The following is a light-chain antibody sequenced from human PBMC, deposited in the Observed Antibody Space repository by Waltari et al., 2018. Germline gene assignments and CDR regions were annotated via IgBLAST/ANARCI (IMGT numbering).Light chain of an antibody. Sequence: EIVLTQSPGTLSLSPGERATLSCRASQSVSSSYLAWYQQKPGQAPRLLIYGASSRATGIPDRFSGSGSGTDFTLTISRLESEDCAVYYCQQYGTSPPETFGQGTKVEIK. CDR1: QSVSSSY. V-gene: IGKV3-20*01. CDR3: QQYGTSPPET. J-gene: IGKJ1*01. CDR2: GAS.